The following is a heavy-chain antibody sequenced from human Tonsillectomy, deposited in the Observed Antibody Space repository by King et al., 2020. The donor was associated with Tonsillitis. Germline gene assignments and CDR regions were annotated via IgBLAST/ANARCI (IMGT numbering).Heavy chain of an antibody. CDR1: GGSVSSGSCS. D-gene: IGHD3-22*01. Sequence: VQLQESGPGLVKPSETLSLTCTVSGGSVSSGSCSWSWIRQPPGKGLEWIGNIYYSGSTNYNPSLKSRVTISVDTSKNQFSLKLSSVTAADTAVYYCARDYPQDSSGSHGIFDYWGQGTLVTVSS. CDR2: IYYSGST. J-gene: IGHJ4*02. V-gene: IGHV4-61*01. CDR3: ARDYPQDSSGSHGIFDY.